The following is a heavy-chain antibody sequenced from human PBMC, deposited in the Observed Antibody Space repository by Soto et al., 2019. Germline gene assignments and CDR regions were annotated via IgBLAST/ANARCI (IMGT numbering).Heavy chain of an antibody. CDR1: GGTFSSYT. D-gene: IGHD2-15*01. Sequence: ASVKVSCKASGGTFSSYTISWVRQAPGQGLEWMEGIIPIFGTANYAQKFQGRVTITADESTSTAYMELSSLRSEDTAVYYCADLRVVAARPFPDAFDIWGQGTMVTVSS. CDR2: IIPIFGTA. CDR3: ADLRVVAARPFPDAFDI. J-gene: IGHJ3*02. V-gene: IGHV1-69*13.